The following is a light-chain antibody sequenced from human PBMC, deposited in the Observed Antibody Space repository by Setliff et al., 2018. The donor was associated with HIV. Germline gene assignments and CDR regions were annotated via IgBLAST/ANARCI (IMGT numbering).Light chain of an antibody. CDR1: NIETKS. V-gene: IGLV3-21*04. J-gene: IGLJ2*01. CDR3: QVWDSSRDHPGVV. Sequence: SYELTQPPSVSVAPGKTARITCGGNNIETKSVHWYQQKPGQAPVLVISYDTDRPSGIPERFSGSNSGNPATLTINRVEAGDEAVYYCQVWDSSRDHPGVVFGGGTKVTVL. CDR2: YDT.